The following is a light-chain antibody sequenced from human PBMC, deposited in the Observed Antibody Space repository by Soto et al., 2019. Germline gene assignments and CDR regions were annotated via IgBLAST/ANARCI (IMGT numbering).Light chain of an antibody. Sequence: DIQMTQSPSSVSASVGDRVTITCRASQGVSSWLAWYQQKPGKAPKLLIYAESSLQSGVPSRFTGTGSGTYFTLTINSLPPEDFATYYCQQANNFPPFTFGPGTKVDI. CDR2: AES. CDR1: QGVSSW. J-gene: IGKJ3*01. CDR3: QQANNFPPFT. V-gene: IGKV1-12*01.